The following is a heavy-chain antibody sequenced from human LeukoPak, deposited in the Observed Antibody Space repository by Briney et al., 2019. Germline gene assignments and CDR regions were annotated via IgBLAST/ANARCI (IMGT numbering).Heavy chain of an antibody. Sequence: GASVKVSCKASGYTFTGYYMHWVRQAPGQGLEWMGWINPNSGGTNYAQKFQGRVTMTRDTSISTAYMELSRLRSDDTAVYYCARGDYDFWSGYPFDYWGRGTLVTVSS. J-gene: IGHJ4*02. D-gene: IGHD3-3*01. V-gene: IGHV1-2*02. CDR2: INPNSGGT. CDR3: ARGDYDFWSGYPFDY. CDR1: GYTFTGYY.